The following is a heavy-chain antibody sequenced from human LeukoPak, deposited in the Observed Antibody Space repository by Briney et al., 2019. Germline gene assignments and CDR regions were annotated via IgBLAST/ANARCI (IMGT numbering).Heavy chain of an antibody. CDR3: ARDEGSSGYYGSGSQFDP. V-gene: IGHV1-69*13. Sequence: SVKVSCKASGYTFTGYYMHWVRQAPGQGLEWMGGIIPIFGTANYAQKFQGRVTITADESTSTAYMELSSLRSEDTAVYYCARDEGSSGYYGSGSQFDPWGQGTLVTVSS. J-gene: IGHJ5*02. D-gene: IGHD3-10*01. CDR1: GYTFTGYY. CDR2: IIPIFGTA.